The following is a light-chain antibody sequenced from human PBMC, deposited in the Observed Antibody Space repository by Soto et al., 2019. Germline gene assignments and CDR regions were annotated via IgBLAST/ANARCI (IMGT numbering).Light chain of an antibody. CDR2: DVS. CDR3: CSYAGSYTWV. J-gene: IGLJ3*02. Sequence: QSALTQPRSVSGSPGQTVTISCTGTSSDVGGYNFVSWYQQHPGKAPKLMIYDVSKRPSGVPDRFSGSKSGNTASLTISGLHAEDEADYYCCSYAGSYTWVFGGGTQLTVL. V-gene: IGLV2-11*01. CDR1: SSDVGGYNF.